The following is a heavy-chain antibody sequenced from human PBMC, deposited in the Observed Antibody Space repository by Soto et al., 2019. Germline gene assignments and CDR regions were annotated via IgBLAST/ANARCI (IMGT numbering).Heavy chain of an antibody. CDR1: GFTFSSYA. CDR2: ISGGGGST. J-gene: IGHJ6*02. Sequence: GGSLRLSCAASGFTFSSYAMSWVRQAPGKGLEWVSAISGGGGSTYYADSVKGRFTISRDNSKNTLYLQMNSLRAEDTAVYYCATLGAKYYYYYGMDVWGQGTTVTVSS. CDR3: ATLGAKYYYYYGMDV. V-gene: IGHV3-23*01. D-gene: IGHD1-26*01.